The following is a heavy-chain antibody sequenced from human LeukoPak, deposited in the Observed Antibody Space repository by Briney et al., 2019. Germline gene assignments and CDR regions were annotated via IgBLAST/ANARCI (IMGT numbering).Heavy chain of an antibody. V-gene: IGHV4-59*12. D-gene: IGHD6-13*01. CDR1: GGAISSYY. CDR2: IYYSGST. J-gene: IGHJ4*02. CDR3: ARGRGSRATTEIIN. Sequence: SDTLSLTCSVSGGAISSYYWIWIRQPPGKGLVWLGYIYYSGSTNYNPSLKSRVTISVDTSKNQFSLKLSSVPAADTAVYYCARGRGSRATTEIINWGQGTLLTVPS.